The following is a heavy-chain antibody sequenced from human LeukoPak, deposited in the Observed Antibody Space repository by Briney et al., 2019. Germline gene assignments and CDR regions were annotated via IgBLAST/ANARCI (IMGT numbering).Heavy chain of an antibody. J-gene: IGHJ5*02. CDR3: AKGYGDWFDP. Sequence: GGSLRLSCAASGFSFSSFWMHWVRQAPGKGLVWVSRIKSDASSSYYADSVKGRFSISRDNTNNTLYLQMNSLRAEDTAVYYCAKGYGDWFDPWGQGTLVTVSS. CDR1: GFSFSSFW. D-gene: IGHD3-10*01. V-gene: IGHV3-74*01. CDR2: IKSDASSS.